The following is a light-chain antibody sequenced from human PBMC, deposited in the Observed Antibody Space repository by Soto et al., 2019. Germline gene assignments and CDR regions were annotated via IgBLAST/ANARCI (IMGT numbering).Light chain of an antibody. CDR1: QSVSSN. CDR2: GAS. V-gene: IGKV3-15*01. CDR3: QQYNGYSRT. J-gene: IGKJ1*01. Sequence: EIVMTQSPATLSVSPGERATLSCRASQSVSSNLAWYQQKPGQAPRLLIYGASTRATGIPARFSGSGSGTEFTLTISSMQPDDFATCYCQQYNGYSRTFGQGTKVDIK.